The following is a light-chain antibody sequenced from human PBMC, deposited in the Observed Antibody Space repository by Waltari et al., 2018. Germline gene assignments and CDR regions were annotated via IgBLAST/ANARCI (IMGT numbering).Light chain of an antibody. J-gene: IGKJ2*01. CDR3: HQYNSEPYT. Sequence: IQMTQSPSTLSVSVGDTVIITCRASQSIRIYLAWYQQKPGDAPKLLISKASTLESGVPSRFSGSGSGTEFTLSISSLQPDDFGTYYCHQYNSEPYTFGLGTKLEIK. V-gene: IGKV1-5*03. CDR2: KAS. CDR1: QSIRIY.